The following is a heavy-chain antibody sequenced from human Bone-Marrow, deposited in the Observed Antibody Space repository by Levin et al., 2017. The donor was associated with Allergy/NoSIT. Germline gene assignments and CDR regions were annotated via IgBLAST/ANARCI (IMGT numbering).Heavy chain of an antibody. CDR2: ISYDGSNQ. Sequence: GGSLRLSCAASGFTFRSHGIHWVRQAPGKGLDWVTVISYDGSNQYYGDSLKGRVTVSRDNSKDTVYLQINSLTPEDTAVYYCARDQFSGAAGTYFGIDFWGQGTLVTVSS. CDR3: ARDQFSGAAGTYFGIDF. D-gene: IGHD6-13*01. CDR1: GFTFRSHG. V-gene: IGHV3-30*03. J-gene: IGHJ4*02.